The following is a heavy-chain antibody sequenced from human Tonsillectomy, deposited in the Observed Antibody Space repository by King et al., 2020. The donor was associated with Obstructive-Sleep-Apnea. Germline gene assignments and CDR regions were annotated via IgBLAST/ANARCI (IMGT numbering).Heavy chain of an antibody. CDR2: ISPYNDST. D-gene: IGHD2-2*01. CDR1: GYIFTSYG. V-gene: IGHV1-18*04. J-gene: IGHJ6*02. Sequence: QLVQSGAEVKKPGASVKVSCKASGYIFTSYGISWVRQAPGQGLEWMGWISPYNDSTNYAQKAQGRVTVTTDTSTSTAYMELRNLRSDDTAVYYCARDRVCSSTSCYGVDDYYGMDVWGQGTTVTVSS. CDR3: ARDRVCSSTSCYGVDDYYGMDV.